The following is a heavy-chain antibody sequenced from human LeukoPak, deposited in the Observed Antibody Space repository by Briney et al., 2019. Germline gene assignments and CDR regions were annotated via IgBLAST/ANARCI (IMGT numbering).Heavy chain of an antibody. J-gene: IGHJ6*02. Sequence: ASVKVSCKASGYTFTSYAMNWARQAPGQGLEWMGWINTNTGNPTYAQGFTGRFVFSLDTSVSTAYLQISSLKAEDTAVYYCARERYISSWYLYYYYGMDVWGQGTTVTVSS. CDR3: ARERYISSWYLYYYYGMDV. CDR2: INTNTGNP. CDR1: GYTFTSYA. V-gene: IGHV7-4-1*02. D-gene: IGHD6-13*01.